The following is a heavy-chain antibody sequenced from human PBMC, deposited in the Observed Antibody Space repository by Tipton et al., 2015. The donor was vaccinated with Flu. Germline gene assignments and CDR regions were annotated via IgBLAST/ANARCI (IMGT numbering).Heavy chain of an antibody. CDR1: GYTFTSYD. Sequence: QSEAEVRKPGASVKVSCKASGYTFTSYDINWVRQATGQGLEWMGWMNPNSGNTGYAQKFQGRVTITRNTSIGTAYMELSSLRSEDTAVYYCAREKGYYYGSGKGAFDIWGQGTMVTVSS. CDR2: MNPNSGNT. V-gene: IGHV1-8*03. J-gene: IGHJ3*02. CDR3: AREKGYYYGSGKGAFDI. D-gene: IGHD3-10*01.